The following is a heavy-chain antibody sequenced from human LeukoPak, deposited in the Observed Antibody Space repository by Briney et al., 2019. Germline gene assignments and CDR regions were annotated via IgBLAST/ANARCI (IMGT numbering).Heavy chain of an antibody. J-gene: IGHJ1*01. D-gene: IGHD6-19*01. Sequence: GGSLRLSCAASGFTFSSYAVSWVRQAPGKGLEWVSAISGSGGSTYYADSVKGRFTISRDNSKNTLYLQMNSLRAEDTAVYYCARDPRAVAEISEYFQHWGQGTLVTVSS. CDR1: GFTFSSYA. CDR3: ARDPRAVAEISEYFQH. V-gene: IGHV3-23*01. CDR2: ISGSGGST.